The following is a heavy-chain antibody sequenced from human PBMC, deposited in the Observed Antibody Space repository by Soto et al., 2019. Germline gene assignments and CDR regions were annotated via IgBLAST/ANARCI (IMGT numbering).Heavy chain of an antibody. D-gene: IGHD1-26*01. CDR3: VKETSGGLLYYGMEV. CDR2: ISPSGDYS. V-gene: IGHV3-23*01. J-gene: IGHJ6*02. Sequence: PGGSLRLSCAASGFTFSTIAMAWVRQAPGKGLEWVSSISPSGDYSYFADSVKGRFTMSRDNSKNTVYLQLDSLRVEDTATYYCVKETSGGLLYYGMEVWGQGTTVTVSS. CDR1: GFTFSTIA.